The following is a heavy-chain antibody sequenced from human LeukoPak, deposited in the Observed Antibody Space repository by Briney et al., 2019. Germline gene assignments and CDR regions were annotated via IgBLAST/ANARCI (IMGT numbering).Heavy chain of an antibody. V-gene: IGHV4-59*08. CDR1: GGSMNNYY. D-gene: IGHD2-2*01. CDR3: ARLGSVAMPFDY. Sequence: SETQSLTCTVSGGSMNNYYWNWIRQPPGKGLEWIGYSYYSGITNYNPSLKSRVNISVDTSKNQFSLNLSSVTAADTAVYYCARLGSVAMPFDYWGQGTLVTVSS. J-gene: IGHJ4*02. CDR2: SYYSGIT.